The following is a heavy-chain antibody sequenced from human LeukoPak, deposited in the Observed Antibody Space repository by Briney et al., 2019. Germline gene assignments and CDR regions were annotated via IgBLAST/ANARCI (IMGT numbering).Heavy chain of an antibody. Sequence: SETLSLTCTVSGGSISSSSYYWGWIRQPPGKGLEWIGSIYYSGSTYYNPSLKSRVTISVDTSKNQFSLKLSSVTAADTAVYYCARLGAGYFDWLLFGYWGQGTLVTVSS. CDR1: GGSISSSSYY. J-gene: IGHJ4*02. CDR2: IYYSGST. CDR3: ARLGAGYFDWLLFGY. D-gene: IGHD3-9*01. V-gene: IGHV4-39*01.